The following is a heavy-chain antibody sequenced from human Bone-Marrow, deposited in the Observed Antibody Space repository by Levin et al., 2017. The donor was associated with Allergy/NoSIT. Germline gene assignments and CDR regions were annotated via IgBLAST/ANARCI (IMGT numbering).Heavy chain of an antibody. V-gene: IGHV3-73*01. D-gene: IGHD6-19*01. CDR3: ARPLNGWDLYAMDV. J-gene: IGHJ6*02. CDR2: IRKKDYNYAT. CDR1: GFTFRDSA. Sequence: LSLTCAASGFTFRDSAVHWVRQASGKGLEWVGYIRKKDYNYATAYAESVKGRFTVSRDDSKNTAYLQMNSLKTEDTAVYYCARPLNGWDLYAMDVWGQGTTVTVSS.